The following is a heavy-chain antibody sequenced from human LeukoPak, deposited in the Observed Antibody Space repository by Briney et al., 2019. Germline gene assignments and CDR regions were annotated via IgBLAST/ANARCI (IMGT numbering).Heavy chain of an antibody. CDR3: ARDSKLYSGSSWDYYNYMDV. CDR1: GYTFTSYD. V-gene: IGHV1-8*01. D-gene: IGHD6-6*01. Sequence: GASVKVSCKASGYTFTSYDINWVRQATGQGLEWMGWMNPNSGNTGYAQKFQGRVTMTTDTSTSTAYMELRSLRSDDTAVHYCARDSKLYSGSSWDYYNYMDVWGEGTTVTVSS. CDR2: MNPNSGNT. J-gene: IGHJ6*03.